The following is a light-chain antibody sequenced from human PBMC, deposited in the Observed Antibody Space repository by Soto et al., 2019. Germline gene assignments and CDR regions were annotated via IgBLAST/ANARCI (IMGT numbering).Light chain of an antibody. J-gene: IGLJ2*01. CDR1: SSDVGGYNS. CDR2: EVT. Sequence: QSVLTQPASVSGSPGQSITISCTGTSSDVGGYNSVSWYQQYPGKAPKLIIYEVTNRPSGVSDRFSGSKSGRTASLTISGLQTDDEYTYYCSSSTSTSTLIFGGGTQLTVL. CDR3: SSSTSTSTLI. V-gene: IGLV2-14*03.